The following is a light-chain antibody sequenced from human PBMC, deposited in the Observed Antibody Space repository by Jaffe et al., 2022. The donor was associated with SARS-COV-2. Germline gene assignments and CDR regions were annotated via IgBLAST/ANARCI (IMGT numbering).Light chain of an antibody. CDR2: SNN. Sequence: QSVLSQPPSASGTPGQRVTISCSGSSSNIGSNYVSWYQQVPGAAPKLLIHSNNQRPSGVPDRFSGSKSGTSASLVISGLRSEDEADYYCSTWDDSMGAFFGGGTKVTVL. CDR1: SSNIGSNY. J-gene: IGLJ2*01. V-gene: IGLV1-47*01. CDR3: STWDDSMGAF.